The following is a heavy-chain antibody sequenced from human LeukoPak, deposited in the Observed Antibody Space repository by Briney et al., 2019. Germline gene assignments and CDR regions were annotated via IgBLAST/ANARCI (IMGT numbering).Heavy chain of an antibody. V-gene: IGHV3-48*03. D-gene: IGHD3-10*01. CDR1: GFTFSSYE. Sequence: GGSLRLSCAASGFTFSSYEMNWVRQAPGKGLEWVSYISSSGSTIYYADSVKGRFTISRDNAKNSLYLQMNSLRAEDTAVYYCARDYYGSGSSDYWGQGTLVTVSS. CDR2: ISSSGSTI. CDR3: ARDYYGSGSSDY. J-gene: IGHJ4*02.